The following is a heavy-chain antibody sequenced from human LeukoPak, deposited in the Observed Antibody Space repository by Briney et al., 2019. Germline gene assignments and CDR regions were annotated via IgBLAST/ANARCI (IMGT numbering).Heavy chain of an antibody. J-gene: IGHJ3*02. CDR2: INHSGST. D-gene: IGHD2-21*01. CDR3: ASFRLAIGTNSLGAFDI. Sequence: PSETLSLTCAVYGGSFSGYYWSWIRQPPGKGLEWIGEINHSGSTNYNPSLKSRVTISVDTSKNQFSLKLSSVTAADTAVYYCASFRLAIGTNSLGAFDIWGQGTMATVSS. V-gene: IGHV4-34*01. CDR1: GGSFSGYY.